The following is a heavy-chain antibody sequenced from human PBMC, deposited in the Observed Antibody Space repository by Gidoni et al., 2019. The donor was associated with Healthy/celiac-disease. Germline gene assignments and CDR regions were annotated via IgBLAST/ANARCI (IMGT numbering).Heavy chain of an antibody. Sequence: SSYGMHWVRQAPGKGLEWVAVISYDGSNKYYADSVKGRFTISRDNSKNTLYLQMNSLRAEDTAVYYCAKDDHRIQLWFLYYYYGMDVWGQGTTVTVSS. V-gene: IGHV3-30*18. D-gene: IGHD5-18*01. J-gene: IGHJ6*02. CDR2: ISYDGSNK. CDR3: AKDDHRIQLWFLYYYYGMDV. CDR1: SSYG.